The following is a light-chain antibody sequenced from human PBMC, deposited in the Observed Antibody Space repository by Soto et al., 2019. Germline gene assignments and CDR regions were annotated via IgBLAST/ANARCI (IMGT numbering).Light chain of an antibody. Sequence: DTQLTQSPSFLSASVGDRVSITCRASQDVSRSVGWYQQKPGKAPKLLISAASTLHSGVPSRFSGSGSGTDFTLTISSLQPEDFAVYYCQQYNNWLWTFGQGTKVEIK. CDR1: QDVSRS. V-gene: IGKV1-9*01. CDR2: AAS. J-gene: IGKJ1*01. CDR3: QQYNNWLWT.